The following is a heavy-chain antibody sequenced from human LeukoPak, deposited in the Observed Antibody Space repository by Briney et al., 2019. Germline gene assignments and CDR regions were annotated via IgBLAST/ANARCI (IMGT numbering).Heavy chain of an antibody. CDR1: GGSISSYY. CDR3: AGTGTTSVYNWFDP. CDR2: IYYSGST. D-gene: IGHD1-1*01. J-gene: IGHJ5*02. Sequence: SETLSLTCTVSGGSISSYYWSWIRQPPGKGLEWIGYIYYSGSTNYNPSLKSRVTISVDTSKNQFSLKLSSVTAADTAVYYCAGTGTTSVYNWFDPWGQGTLVTVSS. V-gene: IGHV4-59*01.